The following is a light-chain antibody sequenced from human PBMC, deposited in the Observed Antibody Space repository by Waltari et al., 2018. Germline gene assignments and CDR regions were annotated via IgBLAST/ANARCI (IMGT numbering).Light chain of an antibody. V-gene: IGKV3-15*01. Sequence: EIVLTQSPATLSVSPGERATLSCRASQTINNNLAWYQQQPVQAPGLLIYGASTRAIGIPARFSGSGSGTEFTLTITSLQSEDFAVYFCQQYHKWPPYTFGQGTKLDI. J-gene: IGKJ2*01. CDR1: QTINNN. CDR2: GAS. CDR3: QQYHKWPPYT.